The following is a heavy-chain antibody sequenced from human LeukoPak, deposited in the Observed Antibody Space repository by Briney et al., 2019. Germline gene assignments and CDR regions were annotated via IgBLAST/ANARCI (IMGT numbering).Heavy chain of an antibody. J-gene: IGHJ5*02. CDR1: GGTFSSYA. Sequence: SVKVSCKASGGTFSSYAISWVRQAPGQGLEWMGGIIPIFGTANYAQKFQGRVTITTDESTSTAYMELSSLRSEDTAVYHCARCGSGFPSGYSPYNWFDPWGQGTLVTVSS. D-gene: IGHD3-22*01. CDR2: IIPIFGTA. CDR3: ARCGSGFPSGYSPYNWFDP. V-gene: IGHV1-69*05.